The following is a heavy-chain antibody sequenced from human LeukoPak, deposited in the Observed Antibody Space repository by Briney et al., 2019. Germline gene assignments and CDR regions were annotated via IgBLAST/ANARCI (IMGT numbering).Heavy chain of an antibody. V-gene: IGHV3-30*02. Sequence: GGSLRLSCAASGFTFSSYGMHWVRQAPGKGLEWVAFIRYDGSNKYYADSVKGRFTISRDNSKNTLYLQMNSLRAEDTAVYYCATWDSGRYSQIDNWGQGTLVTVSS. CDR2: IRYDGSNK. CDR1: GFTFSSYG. CDR3: ATWDSGRYSQIDN. J-gene: IGHJ4*02. D-gene: IGHD1-26*01.